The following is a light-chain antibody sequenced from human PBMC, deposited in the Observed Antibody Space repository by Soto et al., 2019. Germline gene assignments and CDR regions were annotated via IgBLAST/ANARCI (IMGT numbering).Light chain of an antibody. J-gene: IGKJ5*01. CDR1: QSVSIY. CDR3: QQRSNWPPKIT. Sequence: IFFSHSPSTLSFSPGEIATLSCRASQSVSIYLAWYQQKPGQAPRLLIYDASNRATGIPARFSGSGSGTDFTLTISSLEPEDFAVYYCQQRSNWPPKITFGQGTRLEIK. V-gene: IGKV3-11*01. CDR2: DAS.